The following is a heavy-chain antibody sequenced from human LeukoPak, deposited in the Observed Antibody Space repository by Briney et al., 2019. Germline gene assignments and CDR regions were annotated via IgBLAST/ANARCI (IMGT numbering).Heavy chain of an antibody. D-gene: IGHD5-18*01. J-gene: IGHJ4*02. V-gene: IGHV4-61*01. Sequence: SETLSLTCTVFGDSFSNSLYYWSWIRQPPGKGLEWIGYIYYNGGTNYNPSLKSRVTISIDTSTNQFSLRLNSMTAADTAVYYCARVLRATSWRSYDYWGQGSLVTVSS. CDR1: GDSFSNSLYY. CDR2: IYYNGGT. CDR3: ARVLRATSWRSYDY.